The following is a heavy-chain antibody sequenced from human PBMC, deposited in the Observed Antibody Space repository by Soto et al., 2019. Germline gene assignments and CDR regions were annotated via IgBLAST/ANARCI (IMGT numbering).Heavy chain of an antibody. CDR1: GFTFSSYG. CDR3: ARAGLDYYGMDV. CDR2: IWYDGSNK. Sequence: VQLVESGGGVVQPGRSLRLSCAASGFTFSSYGMHWVRQAPGKGLEWVAVIWYDGSNKYYADSVKGRFTISRDNSKNTLYLQMNSLRAEDTAVYYCARAGLDYYGMDVWGQGTTVTVSS. D-gene: IGHD6-6*01. V-gene: IGHV3-33*01. J-gene: IGHJ6*02.